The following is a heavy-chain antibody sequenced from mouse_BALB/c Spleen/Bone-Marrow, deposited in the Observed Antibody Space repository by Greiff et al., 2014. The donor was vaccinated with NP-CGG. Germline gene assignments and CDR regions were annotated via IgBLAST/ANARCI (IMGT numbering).Heavy chain of an antibody. Sequence: QVHVKQSGAELVKPGASVKLSCKASSYTFTSYYMCWVKQRPGQGLEWIGEINPSNGGTNFNEKFKSKATLTVDKSSSTAYMSLSSLTSEDSAVYYCTRSRRAMDHWGQGTSVTVSS. J-gene: IGHJ4*01. D-gene: IGHD2-12*01. V-gene: IGHV1S81*02. CDR2: INPSNGGT. CDR3: TRSRRAMDH. CDR1: SYTFTSYY.